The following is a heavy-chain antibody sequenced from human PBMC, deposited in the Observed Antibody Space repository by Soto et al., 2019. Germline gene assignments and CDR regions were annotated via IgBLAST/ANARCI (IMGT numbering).Heavy chain of an antibody. V-gene: IGHV4-31*03. Sequence: SETLSLTCTVSGGSISSGGYYWSWIRQHPGKXLEXXGXIXYXGXXXXXXSLKSRVTISVDTSKNQFSMKLSSVTDADTAVYYCARDSAVTGFDYWGRGTLVTV. CDR1: GGSISSGGYY. D-gene: IGHD4-4*01. J-gene: IGHJ4*02. CDR3: ARDSAVTGFDY. CDR2: IXYXGXX.